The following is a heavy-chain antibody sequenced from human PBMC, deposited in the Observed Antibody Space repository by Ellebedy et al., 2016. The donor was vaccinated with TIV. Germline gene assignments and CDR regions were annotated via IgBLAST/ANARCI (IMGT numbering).Heavy chain of an antibody. Sequence: MPSETLSLTCTVSGGSISSYYWSWSRQPPGKGLEWIWYIYYSGSTHYNPSLKSRVTISVDTSKNQFSLKLSSVTAADTAVYYCVRGDYSPRYFDYWGQGTLVTVSS. CDR1: GGSISSYY. J-gene: IGHJ4*02. CDR3: VRGDYSPRYFDY. D-gene: IGHD4/OR15-4a*01. V-gene: IGHV4-59*01. CDR2: IYYSGST.